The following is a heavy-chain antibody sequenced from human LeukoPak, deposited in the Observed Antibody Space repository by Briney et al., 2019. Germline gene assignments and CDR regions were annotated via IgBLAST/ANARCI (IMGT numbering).Heavy chain of an antibody. D-gene: IGHD6-25*01. Sequence: SETLSLTCTVSGGSISSYYWSWIWQPPGKGLEWIGYIYYSGSTNYNPSLKSRVTISVDTSKNQFSLKLSSVTAADTAVYYCARDSLAEAGAFDIWGQGTMVTVSS. V-gene: IGHV4-59*01. CDR3: ARDSLAEAGAFDI. CDR1: GGSISSYY. CDR2: IYYSGST. J-gene: IGHJ3*02.